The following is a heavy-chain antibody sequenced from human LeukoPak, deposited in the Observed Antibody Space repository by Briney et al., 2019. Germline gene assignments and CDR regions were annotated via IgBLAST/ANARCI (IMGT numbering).Heavy chain of an antibody. CDR3: ARGRYSSSWYCFDY. V-gene: IGHV3-30-3*01. CDR1: GFTFGSYA. Sequence: PGGSLRLSCAASGFTFGSYAMHWVRQAPGKGLEWVAVISYDGSNKYYADSVKGRFTISRDNSKNTLYLQMNSLRAEDTAVYYCARGRYSSSWYCFDYWGQGTLVTVSS. CDR2: ISYDGSNK. J-gene: IGHJ4*02. D-gene: IGHD6-13*01.